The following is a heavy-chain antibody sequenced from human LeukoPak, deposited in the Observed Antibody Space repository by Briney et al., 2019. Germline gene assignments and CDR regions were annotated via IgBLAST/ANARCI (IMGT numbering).Heavy chain of an antibody. CDR3: ATPYSGGYHGLDI. J-gene: IGHJ3*02. CDR1: GGSISSSTYH. V-gene: IGHV4-39*01. Sequence: RTSETLSLTCTVSGGSISSSTYHWGWIRQPPGKGLEWIGSIYYSGSTYYNPSLKSRVAISVDTSKNQFSLKLNSVTAADTAVYYCATPYSGGYHGLDIWGQGTMVTVSS. CDR2: IYYSGST. D-gene: IGHD1-26*01.